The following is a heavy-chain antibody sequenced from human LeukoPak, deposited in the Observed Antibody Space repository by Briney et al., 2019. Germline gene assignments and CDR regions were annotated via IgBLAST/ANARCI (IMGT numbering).Heavy chain of an antibody. CDR1: GFTFSSYE. V-gene: IGHV3-48*03. Sequence: GGSLTLSCAASGFTFSSYEMNWVRQAAGKGLEWVSYIISSGSTIYYAGSVKGRFTLSRDNAKNSLYLKMNSVRDEDMAVYYCARGYNWNYGGGLNFDYWGQGTLVTVSS. CDR2: IISSGSTI. CDR3: ARGYNWNYGGGLNFDY. J-gene: IGHJ4*02. D-gene: IGHD1-7*01.